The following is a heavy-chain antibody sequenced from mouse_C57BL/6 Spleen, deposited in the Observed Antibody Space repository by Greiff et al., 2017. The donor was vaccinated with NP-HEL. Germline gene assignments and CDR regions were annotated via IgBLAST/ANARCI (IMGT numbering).Heavy chain of an antibody. CDR1: GYTFTSYW. CDR2: IDPSDSYT. D-gene: IGHD1-1*01. V-gene: IGHV1-59*01. J-gene: IGHJ4*01. Sequence: VQLQQPGAELVRPGTSVKLSCKASGYTFTSYWMHWVKQRPGQGLEWIGVIDPSDSYTNYNQKFKGKATLTVDTSSSTAYMQLSSLTSEDSAVYYCARSILRSHCYAMDYWGQGTSVTVSS. CDR3: ARSILRSHCYAMDY.